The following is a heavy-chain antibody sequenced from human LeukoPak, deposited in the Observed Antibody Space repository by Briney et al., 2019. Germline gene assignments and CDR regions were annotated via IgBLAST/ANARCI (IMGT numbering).Heavy chain of an antibody. CDR3: ARGVDEGPFDL. CDR2: IYSGGST. CDR1: GFTVSSNY. Sequence: GGSLRLSRAASGFTVSSNYMSWVRQAPGKGLEWVSVIYSGGSTYYADSVKGRFTISRDNSKNTLYLQMNSLRAEDTAVYYCARGVDEGPFDLWRQGTIDTVSS. J-gene: IGHJ3*01. V-gene: IGHV3-53*01.